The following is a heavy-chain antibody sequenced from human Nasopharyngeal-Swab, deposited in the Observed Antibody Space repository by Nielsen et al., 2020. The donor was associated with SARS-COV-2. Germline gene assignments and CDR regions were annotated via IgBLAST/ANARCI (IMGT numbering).Heavy chain of an antibody. J-gene: IGHJ6*02. CDR3: ARGYYDSSGYYWGGVEVYHYYGMDV. CDR1: GGSISSGDYY. V-gene: IGHV4-30-4*01. CDR2: IYYSGST. D-gene: IGHD3-22*01. Sequence: SETLSLTCTVSGGSISSGDYYWSWIRQPPGKGLKWIGYIYYSGSTYYNPSLKSRVTISVDTSKNQFSLKLSSGTAADTAVYYCARGYYDSSGYYWGGVEVYHYYGMDVWGQGTTVTVSS.